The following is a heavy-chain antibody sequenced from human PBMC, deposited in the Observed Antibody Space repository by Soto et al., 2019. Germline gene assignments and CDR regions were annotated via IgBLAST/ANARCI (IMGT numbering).Heavy chain of an antibody. V-gene: IGHV1-18*01. J-gene: IGHJ6*02. CDR2: ISGYNGDT. CDR3: AKNGQPPYYYYGLDV. D-gene: IGHD2-8*01. Sequence: QGQLVQSGGEVKKSGASVKVSCKASGYTFSRYGISWVRQAPGQGLEWMGWISGYNGDTNYAQKFQGRVTMTIDTSTTIVYMELRSLTSDDPAVYYCAKNGQPPYYYYGLDVWGQGTTVTVSS. CDR1: GYTFSRYG.